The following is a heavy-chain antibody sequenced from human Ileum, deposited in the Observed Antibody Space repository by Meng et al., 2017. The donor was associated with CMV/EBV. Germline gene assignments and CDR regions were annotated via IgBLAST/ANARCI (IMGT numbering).Heavy chain of an antibody. V-gene: IGHV4-4*02. D-gene: IGHD1-14*01. CDR3: ARAGNHRVGDY. CDR1: GDSVSSIHW. CDR2: IHPTGST. J-gene: IGHJ4*02. Sequence: LTYAVSGDSVSSIHWWSWVRQPPGKGLEWIGEIHPTGSTSSNPSLKSRVTLSVDKSKNQFSLKMSSVTAADTAVYYCARAGNHRVGDYWGQGTLVTVSS.